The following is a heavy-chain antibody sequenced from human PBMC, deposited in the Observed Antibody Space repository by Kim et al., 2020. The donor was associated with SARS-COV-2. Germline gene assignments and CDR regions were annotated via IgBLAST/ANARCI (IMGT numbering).Heavy chain of an antibody. J-gene: IGHJ4*02. V-gene: IGHV3-23*01. Sequence: GGSLRLSCAVSGFTFRNYDMSWVRQAPGKGLEWVSAISSSGDSIYYADSVKGRFTISRDNSKNTLYLQMKSLRAEDTAVYYCAKEGVTYYYDSSGYYINFYFDYWGQGTLVTVSS. CDR3: AKEGVTYYYDSSGYYINFYFDY. D-gene: IGHD3-22*01. CDR2: ISSSGDSI. CDR1: GFTFRNYD.